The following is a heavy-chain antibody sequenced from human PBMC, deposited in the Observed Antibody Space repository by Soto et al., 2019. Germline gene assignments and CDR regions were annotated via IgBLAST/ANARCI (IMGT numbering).Heavy chain of an antibody. J-gene: IGHJ4*02. CDR1: GFTFSSYT. V-gene: IGHV3-23*01. CDR3: AKRAPLLPSIAVAPLDY. CDR2: ISDGGNSA. D-gene: IGHD6-19*01. Sequence: GGSLRLSCVASGFTFSSYTMSWVRQPPGKGLEWVSTISDGGNSAYYADSVKGRFAISRDNSKNTLYLQMNSLRAEDTAVYYCAKRAPLLPSIAVAPLDYWGQGTLVTVSS.